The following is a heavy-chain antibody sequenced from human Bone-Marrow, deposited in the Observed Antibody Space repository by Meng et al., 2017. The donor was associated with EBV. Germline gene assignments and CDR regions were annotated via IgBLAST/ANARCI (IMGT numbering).Heavy chain of an antibody. J-gene: IGHJ4*02. CDR3: ARDGPGICY. V-gene: IGHV7-4-1*02. CDR2: INTNTGNP. Sequence: VQVVASVSELKKPGASVTVSCKASGYTFTSYAMNWARQAPGQGLGWMGWINTNTGNPTYAQGFTGRFVFSLDTSVSTAYLQISSLKAEDTAAYYCARDGPGICYWGQGTLVTVSS. D-gene: IGHD3-3*01. CDR1: GYTFTSYA.